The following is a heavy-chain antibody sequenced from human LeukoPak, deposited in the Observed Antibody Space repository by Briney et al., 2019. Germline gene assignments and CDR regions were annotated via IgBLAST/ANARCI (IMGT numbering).Heavy chain of an antibody. J-gene: IGHJ6*02. CDR3: ARQVGSSSLDV. CDR1: GGSISSYY. CDR2: IYYSGST. Sequence: SETLSLTCTVSGGSISSYYWSWIRQPPGKGLDWFGYIYYSGSTNYNPSLKSRVTISVDTSKNPFSLKLSSVTAADTAVYYCARQVGSSSLDVWGQGTTVTVSS. D-gene: IGHD6-13*01. V-gene: IGHV4-59*08.